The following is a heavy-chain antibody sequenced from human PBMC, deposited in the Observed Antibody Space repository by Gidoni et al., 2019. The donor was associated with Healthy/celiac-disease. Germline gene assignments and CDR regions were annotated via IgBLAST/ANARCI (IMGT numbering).Heavy chain of an antibody. CDR1: GGSFSGYY. V-gene: IGHV4-34*01. CDR3: ARGVPEVGRKPPRAIAARRCTIDY. J-gene: IGHJ4*02. D-gene: IGHD6-6*01. Sequence: QVQLQQWGAGLLKPSETLSLTCAVYGGSFSGYYWSWIRQPPGKGLEWIGEINHSGSTNYNPSLKSRVTISVDTSKNQFSLKLSSVTAADTAVYYCARGVPEVGRKPPRAIAARRCTIDYWGQGTLVTVSS. CDR2: INHSGST.